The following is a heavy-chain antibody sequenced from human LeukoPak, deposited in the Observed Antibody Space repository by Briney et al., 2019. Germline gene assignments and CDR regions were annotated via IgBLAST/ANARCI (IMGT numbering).Heavy chain of an antibody. CDR3: AKDKTYDDFWSGHDAFDI. Sequence: GGSLRLSCAVSGFTFSNYGMSWVRQAPGKGLEWVSTISGSGGRTYYADSVKGRFTISRDNSKNTLYLQMNSLRAEDTAVYYCAKDKTYDDFWSGHDAFDIWGQGTMVTVSS. CDR1: GFTFSNYG. J-gene: IGHJ3*02. CDR2: ISGSGGRT. D-gene: IGHD3-3*01. V-gene: IGHV3-23*01.